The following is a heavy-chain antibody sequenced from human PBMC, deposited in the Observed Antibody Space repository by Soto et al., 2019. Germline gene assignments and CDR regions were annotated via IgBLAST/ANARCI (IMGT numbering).Heavy chain of an antibody. D-gene: IGHD6-13*01. J-gene: IGHJ6*02. CDR3: ARDIAAAGPRWDYYYYGMDV. V-gene: IGHV4-59*01. CDR2: IYYSGST. CDR1: GGSISSYY. Sequence: SETLSLTCTVSGGSISSYYWSWIRQPPGKGLEWIGYIYYSGSTNYNPSLKSRVTISVDTSKNQFSLKLSSVTAADTAVYYCARDIAAAGPRWDYYYYGMDVWGQGTTVTVSS.